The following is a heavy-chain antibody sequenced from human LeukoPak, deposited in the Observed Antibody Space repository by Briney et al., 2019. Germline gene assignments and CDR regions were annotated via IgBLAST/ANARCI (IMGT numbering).Heavy chain of an antibody. V-gene: IGHV1-46*01. D-gene: IGHD6-19*01. CDR3: ARGHPSATGYSSGWYFHY. CDR2: INPSGGST. Sequence: ASVKVSCKASGYTLTSYHMHWVRQAPGQGLEWMGIINPSGGSTSYAQKFQGRVTMTRDMSTSTVYMELSSLTSEDTAVYYCARGHPSATGYSSGWYFHYWGQGTLVTVSS. J-gene: IGHJ4*02. CDR1: GYTLTSYH.